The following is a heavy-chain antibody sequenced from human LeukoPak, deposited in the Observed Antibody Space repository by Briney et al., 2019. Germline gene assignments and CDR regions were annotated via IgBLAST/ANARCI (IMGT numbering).Heavy chain of an antibody. CDR3: ASPLRGYCSSTSCYSL. V-gene: IGHV3-30*03. D-gene: IGHD2-2*01. J-gene: IGHJ4*02. CDR1: GFTFSSYG. CDR2: ISYDGSNK. Sequence: GGSLRLSCAASGFTFSSYGMHWVRQAPGKGLEWVAVISYDGSNKYYADSVKGRFTISRDNSKNTLYLQMHSLRAEDAAVYYCASPLRGYCSSTSCYSLWGQGTLVTVSS.